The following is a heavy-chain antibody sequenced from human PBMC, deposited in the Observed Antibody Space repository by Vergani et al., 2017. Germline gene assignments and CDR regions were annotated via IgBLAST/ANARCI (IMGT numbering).Heavy chain of an antibody. D-gene: IGHD3-10*01. CDR2: IYYSGST. V-gene: IGHV4-34*01. J-gene: IGHJ4*02. Sequence: QVQLQQWGAGLLKPSETLSLTCAVYGGSFSGYYWSWIRQPPGKGLEWIGSIYYSGSTYYNPSLKSRVTISVDTSKNQFSLKLSSVTAADTAVYYCARRWFGESIFDYWGQGTLVTVSS. CDR1: GGSFSGYY. CDR3: ARRWFGESIFDY.